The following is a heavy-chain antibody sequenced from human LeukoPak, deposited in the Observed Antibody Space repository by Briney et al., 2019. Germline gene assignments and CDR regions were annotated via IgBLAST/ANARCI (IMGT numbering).Heavy chain of an antibody. D-gene: IGHD6-6*01. CDR2: IRYDGSNR. CDR3: ARGPLSSSSWYYYYYMDV. Sequence: GGSLRLSCAASGFTFSSYGMHWVRQAPGKGLEWVAFIRYDGSNRYYADSVKGRFTISRDNSKNTLYLQMNSLRAEDTAVYYCARGPLSSSSWYYYYYMDVWGKGTTVTVSS. CDR1: GFTFSSYG. J-gene: IGHJ6*03. V-gene: IGHV3-30*02.